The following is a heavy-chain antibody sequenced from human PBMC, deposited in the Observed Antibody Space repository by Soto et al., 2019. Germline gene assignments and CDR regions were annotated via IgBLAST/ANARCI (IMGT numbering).Heavy chain of an antibody. J-gene: IGHJ6*02. V-gene: IGHV1-46*01. D-gene: IGHD5-12*01. CDR3: ARPVTKNIEDPDLHYFGMDL. CDR1: GYTFTSYY. Sequence: GASVKVSCKASGYTFTSYYMHWVRQAPGQGLEWMGIINPSGGSTSYAQKFQGRVTMTRDTSTSTVYMELSSLRSEDTDVYYCARPVTKNIEDPDLHYFGMDLWGQGTTVTVS. CDR2: INPSGGST.